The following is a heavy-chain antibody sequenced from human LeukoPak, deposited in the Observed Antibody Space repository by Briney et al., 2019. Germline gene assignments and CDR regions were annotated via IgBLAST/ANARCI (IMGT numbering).Heavy chain of an antibody. D-gene: IGHD2-2*01. V-gene: IGHV3-23*01. J-gene: IGHJ3*02. CDR2: ISGSGGST. CDR1: GFTFSSYA. Sequence: GGSLRLACAASGFTFSSYAMSWVRQAPGKGLEWVSAISGSGGSTYYADSVKGRFTISRDNSKNTLYLQMNSLRAEDTAVYYCAKKPAAMNAFDIWGQGTMVTVSS. CDR3: AKKPAAMNAFDI.